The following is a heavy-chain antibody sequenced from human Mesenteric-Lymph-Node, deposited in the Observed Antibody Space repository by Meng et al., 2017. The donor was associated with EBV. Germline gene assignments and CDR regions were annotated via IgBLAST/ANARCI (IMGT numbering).Heavy chain of an antibody. J-gene: IGHJ4*02. V-gene: IGHV1-3*01. CDR1: GNTFTSYA. CDR3: ARGQQGASYAFDY. CDR2: INAGNGNT. D-gene: IGHD1-26*01. Sequence: QVQLVQSGAEGKMPGSSVKVSCKASGNTFTSYAMHWVRQAPGQRLEWMGWINAGNGNTKYSQKFQGRVTITRDTSASTAYMELSSLRSEDTAVYYCARGQQGASYAFDYWGQGTLVTVSS.